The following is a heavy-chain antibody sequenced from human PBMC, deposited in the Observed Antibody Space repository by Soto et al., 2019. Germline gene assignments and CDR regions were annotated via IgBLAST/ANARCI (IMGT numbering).Heavy chain of an antibody. CDR2: IYYSGST. Sequence: SETLSLTCTVSGGSISSYYWSWIRQPPGKGLEWIGYIYYSGSTNYNPSLKSRVTISVDTSKNQFSLKLSSVTAADTAVYYCARQPYSSSWYLNWFDPWGQGTLVTVS. V-gene: IGHV4-59*08. D-gene: IGHD6-13*01. CDR1: GGSISSYY. CDR3: ARQPYSSSWYLNWFDP. J-gene: IGHJ5*02.